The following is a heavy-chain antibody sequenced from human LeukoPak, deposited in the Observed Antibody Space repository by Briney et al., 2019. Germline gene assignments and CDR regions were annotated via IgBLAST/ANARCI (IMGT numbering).Heavy chain of an antibody. CDR1: GFTFSSYA. D-gene: IGHD5-18*01. V-gene: IGHV3-30-3*01. CDR3: ARDRLSGYSYGPIDY. Sequence: GGSLRLSCAASGFTFSSYAMHWVRQAPGKGLEWVAVISYDGSNKYYADSVKGRFTISRDNSKNTLYLQMNSLRAEDTAVYYCARDRLSGYSYGPIDYWGQGILVTVSS. CDR2: ISYDGSNK. J-gene: IGHJ4*02.